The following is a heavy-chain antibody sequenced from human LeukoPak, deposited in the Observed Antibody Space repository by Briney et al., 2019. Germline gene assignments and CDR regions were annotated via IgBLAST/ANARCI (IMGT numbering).Heavy chain of an antibody. J-gene: IGHJ6*02. D-gene: IGHD2-2*01. CDR2: IFINGST. Sequence: PSETLSLTCTVSDDSLTSGSHYWSWIRQPAGKGLEWIGRIFINGSTNYNTSLTSRVTISADTSKSQFSLKLTSVTAADAAVYYCARMRIVVVPAAKFRHFYYGMDVWGQGTTVTVSS. CDR3: ARMRIVVVPAAKFRHFYYGMDV. CDR1: DDSLTSGSHY. V-gene: IGHV4-61*02.